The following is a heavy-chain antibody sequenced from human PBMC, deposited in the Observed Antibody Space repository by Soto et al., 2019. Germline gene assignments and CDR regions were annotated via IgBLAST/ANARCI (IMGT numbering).Heavy chain of an antibody. CDR2: ISYDGSNK. CDR3: ANLFGDYRWDAFDI. D-gene: IGHD4-17*01. V-gene: IGHV3-30*18. CDR1: GFTFSSYG. Sequence: QVQLVESGGGVVQPGRSLRLSCAASGFTFSSYGMHWVRQAPGKGLEWVAVISYDGSNKYYADSVKGRFTISRDNSKNTLYLQMNSLRAEDTAVYYCANLFGDYRWDAFDIWGQGTMVTVSS. J-gene: IGHJ3*02.